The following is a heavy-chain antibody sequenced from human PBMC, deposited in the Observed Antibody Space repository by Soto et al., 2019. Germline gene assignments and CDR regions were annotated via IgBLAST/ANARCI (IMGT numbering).Heavy chain of an antibody. D-gene: IGHD6-13*01. CDR2: ISAYNGNT. V-gene: IGHV1-18*01. J-gene: IGHJ6*02. CDR3: AREDRIAAAGNYYYYGMDV. CDR1: GYTFTSYG. Sequence: ASVKVSCKASGYTFTSYGISWVRQAPGQGLEWMGWISAYNGNTNYAQKLQGRVTMTTDTSTSTAYMELRSLRSDDTAVYYCAREDRIAAAGNYYYYGMDVWGQGTTVTV.